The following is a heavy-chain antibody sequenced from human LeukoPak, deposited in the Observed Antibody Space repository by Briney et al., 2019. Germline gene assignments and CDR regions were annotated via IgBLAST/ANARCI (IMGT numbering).Heavy chain of an antibody. CDR1: GFTFSSCW. V-gene: IGHV3-7*01. CDR2: IKQDGSEK. D-gene: IGHD6-19*01. Sequence: GGSLRLSCAASGFTFSSCWMSWVRQAPGKGLEWVADIKQDGSEKYYVDSVKGRFTISRDNAKNSLYLQMNSLRAEDTAVYYCARDLLAPSGWYRYYGMDVWGQGTTVTVSS. CDR3: ARDLLAPSGWYRYYGMDV. J-gene: IGHJ6*02.